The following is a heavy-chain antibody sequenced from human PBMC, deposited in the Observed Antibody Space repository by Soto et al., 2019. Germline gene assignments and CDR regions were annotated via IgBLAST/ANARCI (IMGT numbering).Heavy chain of an antibody. CDR3: ARGYYYDSSGYSFDY. CDR2: IIPIFGTA. Sequence: ASVKVSCKVSGGTFSSYAISWVRQAPGQGLEWMGGIIPIFGTANYAQKFQGRVTITADESTSTAYMELSSLRSEDTAVYYCARGYYYDSSGYSFDYWGQGTPVTVSS. J-gene: IGHJ4*02. D-gene: IGHD3-22*01. CDR1: GGTFSSYA. V-gene: IGHV1-69*13.